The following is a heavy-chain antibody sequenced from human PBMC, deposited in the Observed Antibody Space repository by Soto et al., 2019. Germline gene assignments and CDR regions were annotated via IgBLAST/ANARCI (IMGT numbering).Heavy chain of an antibody. D-gene: IGHD1-26*01. CDR1: GYTFTANY. CDR2: INTNNGGT. J-gene: IGHJ3*02. V-gene: IGHV1-2*04. CDR3: ARGSFVGANGGADAFDS. Sequence: VQLVQSEADVEKPGASVTVSCQTSGYTFTANYIHWVRQAPGQGLEWMGWINTNNGGTHFAQKFQDWVTLTRDKSISTAYMELRRLKSDDTAIYYCARGSFVGANGGADAFDSWGQGTMVSVSS.